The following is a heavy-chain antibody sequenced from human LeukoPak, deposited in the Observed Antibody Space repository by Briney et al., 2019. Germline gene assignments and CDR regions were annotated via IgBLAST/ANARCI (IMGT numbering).Heavy chain of an antibody. CDR3: AILWFGESNFDY. Sequence: GGSLRLSCAASGFTFSSYEMNWVRQAPGEGLEWVSYISSSGSTIYYADSVKGRFTISRDNAKNSLYLQMNSLRAEDTAVYYCAILWFGESNFDYWGQGTLVTVSS. D-gene: IGHD3-10*01. CDR2: ISSSGSTI. J-gene: IGHJ4*02. V-gene: IGHV3-48*03. CDR1: GFTFSSYE.